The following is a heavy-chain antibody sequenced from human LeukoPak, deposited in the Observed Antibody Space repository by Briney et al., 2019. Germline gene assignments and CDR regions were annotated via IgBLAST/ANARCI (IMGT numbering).Heavy chain of an antibody. Sequence: ASVKVSCKASGYTFTTYYMHWVRQAPGQGLEWMGILNPSSGSTSYAQKFQGRVTMTRDTSSSTFYMELRSLQSEDTAVYYCARDGGYYDSSGSYFDYWGQGTLVTVSS. J-gene: IGHJ4*02. CDR1: GYTFTTYY. V-gene: IGHV1-46*01. CDR2: LNPSSGST. D-gene: IGHD3-22*01. CDR3: ARDGGYYDSSGSYFDY.